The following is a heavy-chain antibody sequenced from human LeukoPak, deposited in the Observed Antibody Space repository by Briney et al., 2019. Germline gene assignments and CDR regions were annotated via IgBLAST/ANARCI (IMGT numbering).Heavy chain of an antibody. D-gene: IGHD1-1*01. CDR3: AKNRGGTYKYDMDV. J-gene: IGHJ6*03. CDR2: VSGSGGAT. CDR1: GFTLNNYA. Sequence: GGSLRLSCAASGFTLNNYAMSWVRQAPGMGLEGLSYVSGSGGATYYPASVKGRFTISRDNSKNTVYRQMGSLRAEDTAVYYCAKNRGGTYKYDMDVWGNGTTVTVSS. V-gene: IGHV3-23*01.